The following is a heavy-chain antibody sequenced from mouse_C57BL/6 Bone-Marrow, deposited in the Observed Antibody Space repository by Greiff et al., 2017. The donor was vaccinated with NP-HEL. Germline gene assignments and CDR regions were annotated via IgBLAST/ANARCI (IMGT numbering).Heavy chain of an antibody. J-gene: IGHJ2*01. Sequence: VQLKESGGGLVKPGGSLKLSCAASGFTFSSYAMSWVRQTPEKRLEWVATISDGGSYTYYPDNVKGRFTISRDNAKNNLYLQMSHLKSEDTAMYYCARHYYFDYWGQGTTLTVSS. CDR1: GFTFSSYA. V-gene: IGHV5-4*01. CDR3: ARHYYFDY. CDR2: ISDGGSYT.